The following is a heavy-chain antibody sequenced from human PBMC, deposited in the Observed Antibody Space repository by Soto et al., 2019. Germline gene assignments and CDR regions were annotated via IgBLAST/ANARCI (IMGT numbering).Heavy chain of an antibody. J-gene: IGHJ4*02. D-gene: IGHD3-10*01. V-gene: IGHV3-13*04. CDR2: IGIAGDT. CDR1: GFTFSSYD. CDR3: ARDSLWFGELLLDY. Sequence: PGGSLRLSCASSGFTFSSYDMHWVRQATGKGLEWVSAIGIAGDTYYPGSVKGRFTISRENAKNSLYLQMDSLRAGDTAVYYCARDSLWFGELLLDYWGQGTLVTVSS.